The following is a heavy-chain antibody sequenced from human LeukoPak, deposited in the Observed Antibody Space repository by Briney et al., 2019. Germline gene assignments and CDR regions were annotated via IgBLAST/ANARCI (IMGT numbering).Heavy chain of an antibody. CDR1: GYTFTSYY. J-gene: IGHJ4*02. D-gene: IGHD6-19*01. CDR3: ARMDTKGVAVDY. V-gene: IGHV1-46*01. Sequence: ASVKVSCKASGYTFTSYYMHWARQAPGQGLEWMGIINPSGGSTSYAQKFQGRVTMTRDTSTSTVYMELSSLRSEDTAVYYCARMDTKGVAVDYWGQGTLVTVSS. CDR2: INPSGGST.